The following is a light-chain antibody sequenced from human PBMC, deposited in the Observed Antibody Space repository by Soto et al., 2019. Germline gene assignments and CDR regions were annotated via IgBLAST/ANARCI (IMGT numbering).Light chain of an antibody. J-gene: IGLJ1*01. CDR2: NDN. CDR3: TSYTRDTALV. CDR1: TSNIGTNS. V-gene: IGLV1-44*01. Sequence: QSVLTQPPSVSGTPGQRVTISCSGTTSNIGTNSVHWYQQLPGSAPKLLIYNDNQRPSGVPDRFSGSKSGTSASLAVSGLRAEDEADYHCTSYTRDTALVFGTGTKSPS.